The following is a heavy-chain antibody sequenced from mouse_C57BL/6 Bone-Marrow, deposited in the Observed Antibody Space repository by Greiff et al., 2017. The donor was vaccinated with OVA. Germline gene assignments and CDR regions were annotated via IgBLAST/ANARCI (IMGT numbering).Heavy chain of an antibody. Sequence: EVKVVESGEGLVKPGGSLKLSCAASGFTFSSYAMSWVRQTPETRLEWVAYISSGGDYIYYADTVKGRFTISRDNARNTLYLQMSSLKSEDTAMYYCTRLYYFGFWYFDVWGTGTTVTVSS. CDR1: GFTFSSYA. J-gene: IGHJ1*03. CDR3: TRLYYFGFWYFDV. V-gene: IGHV5-9-1*02. D-gene: IGHD1-1*01. CDR2: ISSGGDYI.